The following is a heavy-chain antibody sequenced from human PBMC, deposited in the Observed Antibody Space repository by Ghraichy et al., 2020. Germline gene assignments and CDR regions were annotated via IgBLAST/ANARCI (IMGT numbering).Heavy chain of an antibody. CDR3: ARGLNSGHYYYYYYMDG. CDR1: GGSISSYY. D-gene: IGHD1-26*01. CDR2: IYYNGNT. V-gene: IGHV4-59*01. J-gene: IGHJ6*03. Sequence: SETLSLTCTVSGGSISSYYWNWIRQPPGRGLEWIGYIYYNGNTNYNPSLKSRVTISKDTSNNQFSLSLSSVTAADTAVYYCARGLNSGHYYYYYYMDGWGRGTSVTGSS.